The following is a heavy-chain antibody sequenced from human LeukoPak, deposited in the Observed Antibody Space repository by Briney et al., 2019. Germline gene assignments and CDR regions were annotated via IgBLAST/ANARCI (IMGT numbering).Heavy chain of an antibody. D-gene: IGHD3-22*01. CDR3: ARAGSYYDSSGYGY. V-gene: IGHV4-31*03. CDR2: IYYSGST. Sequence: SETLSLTCTVSGGSISSGGYYWSWIRQHPGKGLEWIGYIYYSGSTYYNPSLKSRVTISVDTSKNQFSLKLSSVTAADTAVYYCARAGSYYDSSGYGYWGQGTLVTVSS. CDR1: GGSISSGGYY. J-gene: IGHJ4*02.